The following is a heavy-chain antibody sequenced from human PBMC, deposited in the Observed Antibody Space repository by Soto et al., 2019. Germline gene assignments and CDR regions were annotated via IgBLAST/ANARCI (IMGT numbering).Heavy chain of an antibody. V-gene: IGHV3-15*07. CDR1: GFTFSNAW. D-gene: IGHD6-13*01. Sequence: GGSLRLSCAASGFTFSNAWMNWVRQAPGKGLEWVGRIKSKTDGGTTDYAAPVKGRFTISRDDSKNTLYLQMNSLKTEDTAVYYCTLSSSPQGYYYYYYVMDVWGQGTTVIVSS. J-gene: IGHJ6*02. CDR2: IKSKTDGGTT. CDR3: TLSSSPQGYYYYYYVMDV.